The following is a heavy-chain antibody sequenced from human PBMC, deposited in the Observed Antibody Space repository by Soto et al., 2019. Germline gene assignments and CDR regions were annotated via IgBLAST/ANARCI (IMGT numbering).Heavy chain of an antibody. V-gene: IGHV3-30*18. J-gene: IGHJ4*02. CDR2: ISYDGSNK. CDR3: AKDLDPMASGYFDY. CDR1: GFTFSSYG. D-gene: IGHD3-10*01. Sequence: QVQLVESGGGVVQPGRSLRLSCAASGFTFSSYGMHWVRQAPVKGLEWVAVISYDGSNKYYADSVKGRFTISRDNSKNTLYLQMNSLRAEDTAVYYCAKDLDPMASGYFDYWGQGTLVTVSS.